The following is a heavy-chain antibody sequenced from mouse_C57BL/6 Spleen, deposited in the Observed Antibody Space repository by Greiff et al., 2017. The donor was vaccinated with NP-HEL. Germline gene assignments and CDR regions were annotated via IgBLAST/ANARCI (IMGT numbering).Heavy chain of an antibody. CDR1: GFTFSSYA. V-gene: IGHV5-4*01. CDR2: ISDGGSYT. J-gene: IGHJ2*01. D-gene: IGHD4-1*01. Sequence: EVKLVESGGGLVKPGGSLKLSCAASGFTFSSYAMSWVRQTPEKRLEWVATISDGGSYTYYPDNVKGRFTISRDNAKNNLYLQMSHLKSEDTAMYYCAREMGTGTLDYWGQGTTLTVSS. CDR3: AREMGTGTLDY.